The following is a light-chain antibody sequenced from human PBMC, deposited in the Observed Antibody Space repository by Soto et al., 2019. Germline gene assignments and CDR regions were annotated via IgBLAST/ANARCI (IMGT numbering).Light chain of an antibody. V-gene: IGKV3-20*01. CDR3: QQYGSSRWT. J-gene: IGKJ1*01. CDR2: GAS. CDR1: QSVSSSY. Sequence: EIVLTQSPGTLWLSPGERATLSCRASQSVSSSYLAWYQQKPGQAPRLLIYGASTRATGIPDRFSGSGSGTDFTLTISTLEPEDFAVYYCQQYGSSRWTFGQGTKVDIK.